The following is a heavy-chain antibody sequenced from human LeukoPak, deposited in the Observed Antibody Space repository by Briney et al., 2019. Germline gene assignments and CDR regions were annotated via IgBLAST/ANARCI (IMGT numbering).Heavy chain of an antibody. Sequence: TGGSLRLSCAASGFTFSNCWMTWVRQAPGKGLEWVANIKQDGNEKYCVDSVKGRFTVSRDNAKNSLYLQMNSLRAEDTAVYYCARGYSDSSGIDYWGQGTLVTVSS. CDR1: GFTFSNCW. J-gene: IGHJ4*02. V-gene: IGHV3-7*04. CDR2: IKQDGNEK. D-gene: IGHD3-22*01. CDR3: ARGYSDSSGIDY.